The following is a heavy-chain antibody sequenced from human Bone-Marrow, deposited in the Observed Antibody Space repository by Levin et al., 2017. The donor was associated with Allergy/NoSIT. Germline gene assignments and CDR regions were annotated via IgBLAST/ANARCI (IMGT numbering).Heavy chain of an antibody. Sequence: GESLKISCAASGFNFNTYAMSWVRQAPGKGLEWVSAISGNSANTYFADSVKGRFTISRDNSKSTLYLQMNSLRAEDTAVYYCANSQAVWFGDKGHYYNYGVDVWGQGTTVTVSS. CDR3: ANSQAVWFGDKGHYYNYGVDV. V-gene: IGHV3-23*01. CDR1: GFNFNTYA. D-gene: IGHD3-10*01. CDR2: ISGNSANT. J-gene: IGHJ6*02.